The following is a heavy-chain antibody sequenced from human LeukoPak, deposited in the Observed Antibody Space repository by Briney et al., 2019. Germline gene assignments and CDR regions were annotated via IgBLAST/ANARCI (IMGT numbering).Heavy chain of an antibody. CDR1: GGSFSGYY. D-gene: IGHD2-2*02. V-gene: IGHV4-34*01. CDR2: INHSGST. J-gene: IGHJ4*02. CDR3: ARSGYCSSTSCYNTGYFDY. Sequence: ASETLSLTCAVYGGSFSGYYWSWIRQPPGKGLEWIGEINHSGSTNYNPSLKSRVTISVDTSKNQFSLKLSSVTAADTAVYYCARSGYCSSTSCYNTGYFDYWGQGTLVTVSS.